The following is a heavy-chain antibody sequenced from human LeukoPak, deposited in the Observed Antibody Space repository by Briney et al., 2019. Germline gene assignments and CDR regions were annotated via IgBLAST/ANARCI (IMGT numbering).Heavy chain of an antibody. CDR1: GFTFNTYN. J-gene: IGHJ4*02. V-gene: IGHV3-74*01. CDR3: ARGLSGYSSSLGY. CDR2: INSDGSST. D-gene: IGHD6-6*01. Sequence: GGSLRLSCAASGFTFNTYNMNWVRQAPGQGLVWVSRINSDGSSTSYADSVKGRFTISRDNAKNTLYLQMNSLRAEDTAMYYCARGLSGYSSSLGYWGQGTLVTVSS.